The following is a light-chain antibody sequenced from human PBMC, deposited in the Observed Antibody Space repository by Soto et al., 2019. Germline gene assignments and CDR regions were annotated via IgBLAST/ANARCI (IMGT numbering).Light chain of an antibody. Sequence: QSALTQPASVSGSPGQSITISCTGTSSDVGAYSYVSWYQQHPGKAPKLIIYDVSDRPSGISNRLSGSKSDNTASLTISGLQAEDEAEYYCSSYTSSRTYVFGTGTKATVL. V-gene: IGLV2-14*01. J-gene: IGLJ1*01. CDR2: DVS. CDR1: SSDVGAYSY. CDR3: SSYTSSRTYV.